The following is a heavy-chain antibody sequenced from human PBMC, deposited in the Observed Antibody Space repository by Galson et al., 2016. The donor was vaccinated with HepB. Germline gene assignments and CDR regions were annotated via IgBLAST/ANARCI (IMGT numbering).Heavy chain of an antibody. CDR1: GNTFTNYW. CDR2: IYPGDSDT. V-gene: IGHV5-51*01. Sequence: QSGAEVKKPGESLKISCKGAGNTFTNYWIGWVRQMPGKGLEWMGIIYPGDSDTRYSPSFQGQVTFSADKSISTAYLQWSSLKASDTAMYYCARLSIAGNCSGGSCHDAFDVWGQGTVVTVAS. CDR3: ARLSIAGNCSGGSCHDAFDV. D-gene: IGHD2-15*01. J-gene: IGHJ3*01.